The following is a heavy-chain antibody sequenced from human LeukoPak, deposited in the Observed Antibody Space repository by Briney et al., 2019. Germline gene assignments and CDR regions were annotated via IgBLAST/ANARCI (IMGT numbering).Heavy chain of an antibody. V-gene: IGHV4-59*08. CDR3: ERPSYYDSSGYPPDAFDI. CDR1: ARSISSYY. J-gene: IGHJ3*02. Sequence: SETLSLTCTVAARSISSYYWSWIRQPPGKGLEWIGYIYYSGSTNYNPSLKSRVTISVDTSKNQFSLKLSSVTAADTAVYYCERPSYYDSSGYPPDAFDIWGQGTMVTVSS. CDR2: IYYSGST. D-gene: IGHD3-22*01.